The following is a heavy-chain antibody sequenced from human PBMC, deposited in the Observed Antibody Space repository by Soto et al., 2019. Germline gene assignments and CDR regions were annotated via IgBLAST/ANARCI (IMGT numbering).Heavy chain of an antibody. J-gene: IGHJ4*02. V-gene: IGHV1-2*02. CDR3: ASGIQLWLRRINNGYSG. Sequence: GASVKVSCKASGYTFTGYYMHWVRQAPGQGLEWMGWINPNSGGTNYAQKFQDRVTITADESTNTVYMELSSLRSEDTAVYFCASGIQLWLRRINNGYSGWGQGTLVTVSS. CDR2: INPNSGGT. CDR1: GYTFTGYY. D-gene: IGHD5-18*01.